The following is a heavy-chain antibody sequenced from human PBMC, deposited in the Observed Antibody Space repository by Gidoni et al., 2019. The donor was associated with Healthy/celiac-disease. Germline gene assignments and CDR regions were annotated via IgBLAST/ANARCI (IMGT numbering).Heavy chain of an antibody. CDR1: GGSISSGGYY. V-gene: IGHV4-31*03. J-gene: IGHJ5*02. D-gene: IGHD2-15*01. Sequence: QVQLQESGPGLVKPSQTLSLTCTVSGGSISSGGYYWSWSRQHPGKGLEWIGYIYYSGSTYYNPSLKSRVTISVDTSKNQFSLKLSSVTAADTAVYYCARARDCSGGSCYSGWFDPWGQGTLVTVSS. CDR2: IYYSGST. CDR3: ARARDCSGGSCYSGWFDP.